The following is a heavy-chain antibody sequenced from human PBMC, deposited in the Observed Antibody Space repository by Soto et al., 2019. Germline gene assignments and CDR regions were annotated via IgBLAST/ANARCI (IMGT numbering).Heavy chain of an antibody. D-gene: IGHD6-13*01. V-gene: IGHV3-73*02. CDR3: TRAPDGNNADY. CDR1: GFILSGTT. J-gene: IGHJ4*02. CDR2: IRGRADNYAT. Sequence: EVQLVESGGDLVQPGGSLKLSCAASGFILSGTTIHWVRQASGEGLEWVGRIRGRADNYATGYAASVKGRFTISRDDSKKTAYLQMNSLKTEDTAVYFCTRAPDGNNADYWGQGTLVTVSS.